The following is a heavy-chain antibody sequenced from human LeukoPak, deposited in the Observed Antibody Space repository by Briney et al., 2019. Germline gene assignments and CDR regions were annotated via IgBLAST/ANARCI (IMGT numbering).Heavy chain of an antibody. CDR2: IIPIFGTA. CDR3: ARDYYGSGPFDY. CDR1: AGTFSIYA. V-gene: IGHV1-69*13. Sequence: GASVTVSFKASAGTFSIYAISWVRQAPGQGLEWMGGIIPIFGTANYAQKFQGRVTITADESTSTAYMELSSLRSEDTAVYYCARDYYGSGPFDYWGQGTLVTVSS. J-gene: IGHJ4*02. D-gene: IGHD3-10*01.